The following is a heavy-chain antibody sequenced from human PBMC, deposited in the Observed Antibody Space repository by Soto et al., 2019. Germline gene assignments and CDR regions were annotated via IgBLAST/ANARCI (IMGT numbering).Heavy chain of an antibody. CDR2: ISGSGGTT. V-gene: IGHV3-23*01. CDR1: GFTFSSYA. Sequence: EVQLLESGGGLVQPGGSLRLSCTASGFTFSSYAMSWVRQAPGKGLAWVSAISGSGGTTYYADSVKGRFTFSRDNCKNSLYLQMNSLRAEYTAVYYCAITSSGWFRAFDTWGQGTMVTVSS. J-gene: IGHJ3*02. CDR3: AITSSGWFRAFDT. D-gene: IGHD6-13*01.